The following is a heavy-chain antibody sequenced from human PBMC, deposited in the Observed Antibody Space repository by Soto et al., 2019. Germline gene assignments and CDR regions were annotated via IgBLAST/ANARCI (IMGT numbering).Heavy chain of an antibody. J-gene: IGHJ6*02. CDR3: AASRNGYYGFWSGYYHYYYYGMDV. CDR1: GYTFPSYD. Sequence: ASVKVSCKASGYTFPSYDINWVRQATGQGLEWMGWMNPNSGNTGYAQKFQGRVTMTRNTSISTAYMELSSLRSEDTAVYYCAASRNGYYGFWSGYYHYYYYGMDVWGQGTTVTVS. D-gene: IGHD3-3*01. CDR2: MNPNSGNT. V-gene: IGHV1-8*01.